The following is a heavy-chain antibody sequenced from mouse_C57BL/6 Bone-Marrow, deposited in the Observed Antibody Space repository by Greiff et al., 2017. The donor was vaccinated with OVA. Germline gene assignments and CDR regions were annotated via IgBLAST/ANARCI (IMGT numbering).Heavy chain of an antibody. D-gene: IGHD1-1*01. CDR3: AKGSDYYGSSYWYFDV. V-gene: IGHV1-55*01. CDR2: IYPGSGST. CDR1: GYTFTSYW. J-gene: IGHJ1*03. Sequence: VQLQESGAELVKPGASVKMSCKASGYTFTSYWITWVKQRPGQGLEWIGDIYPGSGSTNYNEKFKSKATLTVDTSSSTAYMQLSSLTSEDSAVYYCAKGSDYYGSSYWYFDVWGTGTTVTVSS.